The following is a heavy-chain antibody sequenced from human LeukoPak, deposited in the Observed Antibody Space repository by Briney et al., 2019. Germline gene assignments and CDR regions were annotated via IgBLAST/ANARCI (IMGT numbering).Heavy chain of an antibody. J-gene: IGHJ3*02. D-gene: IGHD5-24*01. Sequence: PSETLSLTCAVYGGSFSGYYWSWIRQPPGKGLEWIGEINHSGSTNYNPSLKSRVTISVDTSKNTSSLRLSSVNAADTAVYYCARSGGRGEMATIFGAFDIWRQGTMVTVSS. CDR2: INHSGST. CDR3: ARSGGRGEMATIFGAFDI. V-gene: IGHV4-34*01. CDR1: GGSFSGYY.